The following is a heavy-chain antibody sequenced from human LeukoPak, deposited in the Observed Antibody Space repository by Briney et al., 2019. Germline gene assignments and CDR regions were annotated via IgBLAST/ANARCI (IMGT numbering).Heavy chain of an antibody. CDR2: VYYSGST. CDR3: ARAGLETYYGKSYFDY. V-gene: IGHV4-39*01. Sequence: PSETLSLTCTVSGGSISSSSYYWGWIRHPPGKGLEWIGRVYYSGSTYYNPSLKSRVTISVDTSKNQFSLKLSSVTAADTAVYYCARAGLETYYGKSYFDYWGQGTLVTVSS. CDR1: GGSISSSSYY. J-gene: IGHJ4*02. D-gene: IGHD3-10*01.